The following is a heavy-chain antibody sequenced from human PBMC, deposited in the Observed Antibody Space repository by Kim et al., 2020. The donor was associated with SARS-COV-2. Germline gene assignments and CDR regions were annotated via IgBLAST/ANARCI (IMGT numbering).Heavy chain of an antibody. D-gene: IGHD6-13*01. J-gene: IGHJ5*02. Sequence: GGSLRLSCAASGFTFSSYWMSWVRQAPGKGLEWVANIKQDGSEKYYVDSVKGRFTISRDNAKNSLYLQMNSLRAEDTAVYYCARKGYSSSWYDSYNWFDPWGQGTLVTVSS. CDR1: GFTFSSYW. V-gene: IGHV3-7*03. CDR3: ARKGYSSSWYDSYNWFDP. CDR2: IKQDGSEK.